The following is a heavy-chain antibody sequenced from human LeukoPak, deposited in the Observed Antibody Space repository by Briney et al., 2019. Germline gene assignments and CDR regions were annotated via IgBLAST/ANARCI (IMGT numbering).Heavy chain of an antibody. CDR1: GGSISSYY. V-gene: IGHV4-59*08. CDR3: ARLTAAAAHY. J-gene: IGHJ4*02. D-gene: IGHD6-13*01. CDR2: IYYSGST. Sequence: PSETLSLTCTVSGGSISSYYWSWIRQPPGKGLEWIGYIYYSGSTNYNPSLKSRVTISVDTSKNQFSLKLSSVTAADTAVYYCARLTAAAAHYWGQGTLVTVSS.